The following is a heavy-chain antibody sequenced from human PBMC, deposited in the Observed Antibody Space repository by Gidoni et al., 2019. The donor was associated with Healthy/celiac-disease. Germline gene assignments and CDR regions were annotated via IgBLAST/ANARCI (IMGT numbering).Heavy chain of an antibody. Sequence: QVQLQESGPGLVKPSETLSLTCTVSGGSISSYYWTWIRQPAGKGLDWSGRIYTSGSTNYNPSRKSRVTMSVDTSKNQFSLNLSSVTAAYTAVYYCARSLPLDLSPSRLLPVVFDLWGRGTLGTVSS. J-gene: IGHJ2*01. CDR1: GGSISSYY. CDR3: ARSLPLDLSPSRLLPVVFDL. CDR2: IYTSGST. V-gene: IGHV4-4*07. D-gene: IGHD2-15*01.